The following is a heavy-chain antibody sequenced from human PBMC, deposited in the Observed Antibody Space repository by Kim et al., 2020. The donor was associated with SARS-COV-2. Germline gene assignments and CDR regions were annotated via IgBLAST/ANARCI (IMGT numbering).Heavy chain of an antibody. CDR1: GGSFSGYY. J-gene: IGHJ6*02. V-gene: IGHV4-34*01. Sequence: SETLSLTCAVYGGSFSGYYWSWIRQPPGKGLEWIGEINHSGSTNYNPSLKSRVTISVDTSKNQFSLKLSSVTAADTAVYYCASLSYSSSSKTTYYYYYYGMDVGGQGTTVTVSS. CDR2: INHSGST. CDR3: ASLSYSSSSKTTYYYYYYGMDV. D-gene: IGHD6-6*01.